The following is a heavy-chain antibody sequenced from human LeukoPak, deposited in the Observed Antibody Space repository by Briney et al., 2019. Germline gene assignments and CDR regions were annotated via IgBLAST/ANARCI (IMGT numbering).Heavy chain of an antibody. Sequence: GGSLRLSCAASGFTFSSYAMSWVRQAPGKGLEWVSAISGSGGSTYYADSVKGRFTISRDNSKNTLYLQMNSLRAEDTAVYHCAKDGRSYSSGWPPFDYWGQGALVTVSS. J-gene: IGHJ4*02. CDR1: GFTFSSYA. CDR3: AKDGRSYSSGWPPFDY. V-gene: IGHV3-23*01. D-gene: IGHD6-19*01. CDR2: ISGSGGST.